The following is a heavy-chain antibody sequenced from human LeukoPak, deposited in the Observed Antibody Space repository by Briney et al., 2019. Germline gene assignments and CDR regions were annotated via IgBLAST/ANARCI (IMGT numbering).Heavy chain of an antibody. CDR1: GGSISSYY. V-gene: IGHV4-59*12. CDR3: ARVGVVTATNMGAFDI. Sequence: KASETLSLTCSVSGGSISSYYWSWIRQPPGKGLEWIGYIYYSGSTYYNPSLKSRVTISVDTSKNQFSLKLSSVTAADTAVYYCARVGVVTATNMGAFDIWGQGTMVTVSS. D-gene: IGHD2-21*02. J-gene: IGHJ3*02. CDR2: IYYSGST.